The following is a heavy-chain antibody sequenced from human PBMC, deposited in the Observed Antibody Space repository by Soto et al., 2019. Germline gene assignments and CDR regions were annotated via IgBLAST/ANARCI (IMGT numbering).Heavy chain of an antibody. CDR2: INHSGST. V-gene: IGHV4-34*01. CDR1: GGSFSGYY. D-gene: IGHD3-10*01. Sequence: LSLTCAVYGGSFSGYYWSWIRQPPGRGLEWIGEINHSGSTNYNPSLKSRVTISVDTSKNQFSLKLSSVTAADTAVYYCARGPKYYYGSGLLSRRNYGMDVWGQGTTVTVSS. J-gene: IGHJ6*02. CDR3: ARGPKYYYGSGLLSRRNYGMDV.